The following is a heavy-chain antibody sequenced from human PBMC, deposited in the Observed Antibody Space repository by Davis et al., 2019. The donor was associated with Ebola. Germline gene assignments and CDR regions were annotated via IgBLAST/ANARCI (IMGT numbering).Heavy chain of an antibody. V-gene: IGHV4-34*01. D-gene: IGHD4-23*01. Sequence: MPGGSLRLSCAVYGGSFSGYYWSWIRQPPGKGLEWIGEINHSGSTNYNPSLKSRVTISVDTSKNQFSLKLSSVTAADTAVYYCARGKYGGNPYYGMDVWGQGTTVTVSS. CDR2: INHSGST. CDR3: ARGKYGGNPYYGMDV. CDR1: GGSFSGYY. J-gene: IGHJ6*02.